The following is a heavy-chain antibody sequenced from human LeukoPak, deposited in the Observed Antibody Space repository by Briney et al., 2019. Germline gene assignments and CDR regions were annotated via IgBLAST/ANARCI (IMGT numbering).Heavy chain of an antibody. CDR2: IYYSGST. CDR3: ARVGVRYFDWLFPGDAFDI. D-gene: IGHD3-9*01. J-gene: IGHJ3*02. CDR1: GGSISSYY. Sequence: SSETLSLTCTVSGGSISSYYWSWIRQPPGKGLEWIGYIYYSGSTNYNPSLKSRVTISVDTSKNQFSLKLSSVTAADTAVYYCARVGVRYFDWLFPGDAFDIWGQGTMVTVSS. V-gene: IGHV4-59*08.